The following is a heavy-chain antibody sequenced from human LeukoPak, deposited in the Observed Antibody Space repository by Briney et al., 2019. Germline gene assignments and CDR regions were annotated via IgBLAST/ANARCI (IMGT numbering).Heavy chain of an antibody. Sequence: PSETLSLTCTVSGGSISSGGYYWSWIRQPPGKGLEWIGYIYYSGSTYYNPSLKSRVTISVDTSKNQFSLKLSSVTAADTAVYYCARVWMATANDAFDIWGQGTMVTVSS. V-gene: IGHV4-30-4*08. CDR1: GGSISSGGYY. D-gene: IGHD5-24*01. J-gene: IGHJ3*02. CDR3: ARVWMATANDAFDI. CDR2: IYYSGST.